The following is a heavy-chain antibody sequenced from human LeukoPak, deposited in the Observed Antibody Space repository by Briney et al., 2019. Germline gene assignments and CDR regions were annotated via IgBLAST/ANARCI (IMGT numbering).Heavy chain of an antibody. CDR1: GGTFSSYA. J-gene: IGHJ4*02. CDR3: ARGLAGATTSPFDY. CDR2: IIPIFGTA. D-gene: IGHD1-26*01. Sequence: ASVKVSCKASGGTFSSYAISWVRQALGQGLEWMGGIIPIFGTANYAQKFQGRATITTDESTSTAYMELSSLRSEDTAVYYCARGLAGATTSPFDYWGQGTLVTVSS. V-gene: IGHV1-69*05.